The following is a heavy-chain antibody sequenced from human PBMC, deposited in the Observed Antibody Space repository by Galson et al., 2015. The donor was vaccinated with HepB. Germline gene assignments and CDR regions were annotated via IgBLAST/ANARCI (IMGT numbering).Heavy chain of an antibody. V-gene: IGHV5-51*01. CDR1: GYSFTSNW. CDR2: IYPADSDT. D-gene: IGHD2-2*01. Sequence: QSGAEVKQPGESLKISCKGSGYSFTSNWIAWVRQMPGKGLEWMGIIYPADSDTRYSPSFEGQVTISSDKSMSTVYSEWSGLKASDTAMYYCARQGCSNRSCLYHGLDVWGQGTPVTVSS. CDR3: ARQGCSNRSCLYHGLDV. J-gene: IGHJ6*02.